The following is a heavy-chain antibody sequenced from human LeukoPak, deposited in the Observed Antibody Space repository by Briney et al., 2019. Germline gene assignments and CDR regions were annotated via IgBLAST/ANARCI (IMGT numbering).Heavy chain of an antibody. CDR2: ISSGGSYI. CDR1: GFTFTTYS. Sequence: GGSLRLSCAASGFTFTTYSMNWVRQAPGKGLEWVSSISSGGSYIYYADSVKGRFTISRDNAKNSLYLQMNSLRVEDMAVYYCARGATDVGYWGQGTLVTVSS. D-gene: IGHD1-26*01. J-gene: IGHJ4*02. V-gene: IGHV3-21*01. CDR3: ARGATDVGY.